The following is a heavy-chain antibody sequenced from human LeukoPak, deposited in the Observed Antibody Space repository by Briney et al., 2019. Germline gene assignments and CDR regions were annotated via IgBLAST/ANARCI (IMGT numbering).Heavy chain of an antibody. D-gene: IGHD3-16*02. CDR3: ARTLVDYVWGSYRYTGFDY. V-gene: IGHV2-5*02. CDR2: IYWDDDK. CDR1: GFSLSTSGVG. J-gene: IGHJ4*02. Sequence: SGPTLVKPIQTLTLTCTFSGFSLSTSGVGVGWIRQPPGKALEWLALIYWDDDKRYSPSLKSRLTITKDTPKNQVVLTMTNMDPVDTATYYCARTLVDYVWGSYRYTGFDYWGQGTLVTVSS.